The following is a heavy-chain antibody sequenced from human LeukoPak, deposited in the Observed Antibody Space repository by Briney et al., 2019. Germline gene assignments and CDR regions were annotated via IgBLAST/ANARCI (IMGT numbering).Heavy chain of an antibody. CDR1: GFSIGCGYY. J-gene: IGHJ4*02. CDR3: AREEGATQDAN. CDR2: VYHTGGT. Sequence: SETLSLTCTVSGFSIGCGYYWAWIRQPPGKGLEWIGSVYHTGGTYYNPSLKSRVTISVDTSRNQFSLRLSSVTAADTAVYYCAREEGATQDANWGQGTLVLVSS. D-gene: IGHD1-26*01. V-gene: IGHV4-38-2*02.